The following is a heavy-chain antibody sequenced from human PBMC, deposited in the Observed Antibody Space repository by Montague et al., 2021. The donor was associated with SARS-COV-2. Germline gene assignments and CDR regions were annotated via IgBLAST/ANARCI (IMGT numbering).Heavy chain of an antibody. J-gene: IGHJ4*02. V-gene: IGHV6-1*01. CDR1: GDSVSSTAAA. CDR2: TYYMSEWHT. CDR3: ASGWTLFD. Sequence: CAISGDSVSSTAAAWNWIRQSPSRGLEWLGRTYYMSEWHTDYAASVECRLAIDADTSKNQFSLQLHSVTPEDSAVYYCASGWTLFDWGQGTLVTVSS. D-gene: IGHD6-19*01.